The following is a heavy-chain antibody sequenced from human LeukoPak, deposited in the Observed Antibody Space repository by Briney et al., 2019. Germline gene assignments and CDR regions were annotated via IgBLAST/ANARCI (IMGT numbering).Heavy chain of an antibody. J-gene: IGHJ4*02. D-gene: IGHD6-19*01. V-gene: IGHV4-39*01. CDR3: ATSMYSSGWYFDY. CDR1: GGSISSSSYY. CDR2: IYYSGST. Sequence: SETLSLTCTVSGGSISSSSYYWGWIRQPPGKGLEWIGSIYYSGSTYYNPSLKSRVTISADTSKNQFSLKLSSVTAADTAVYYCATSMYSSGWYFDYWGQGTLVTVSS.